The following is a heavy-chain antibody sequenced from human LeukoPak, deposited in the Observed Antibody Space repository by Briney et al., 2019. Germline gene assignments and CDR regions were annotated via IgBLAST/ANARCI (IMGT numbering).Heavy chain of an antibody. Sequence: QPGGSLRLSCADSGFTFNRYWMHWVRQAPGKGLAWVSHITTDGSSTSYADSVKGRFTISRDNAKNSLYLQMNSLRAEDTALYYCAKDVAKGSYYAEGAFDIWGQGTMVTVSS. D-gene: IGHD1-26*01. J-gene: IGHJ3*02. CDR1: GFTFNRYW. CDR3: AKDVAKGSYYAEGAFDI. CDR2: ITTDGSST. V-gene: IGHV3-74*01.